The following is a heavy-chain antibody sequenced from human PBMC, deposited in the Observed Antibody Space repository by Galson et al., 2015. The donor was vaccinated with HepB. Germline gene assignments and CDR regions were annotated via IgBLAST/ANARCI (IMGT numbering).Heavy chain of an antibody. CDR3: AKTEGDDDYGDYGWDGAFDI. CDR2: ISGSGGST. CDR1: GFTFSSYA. J-gene: IGHJ3*02. D-gene: IGHD4-17*01. V-gene: IGHV3-23*01. Sequence: SLRLSCAASGFTFSSYAMSWVRQAPGKGLEWVSAISGSGGSTYYADSVKGRFTISRDNSKNTLYLQMNSLRAEDTAVYYCAKTEGDDDYGDYGWDGAFDIWGQGTMVTVSS.